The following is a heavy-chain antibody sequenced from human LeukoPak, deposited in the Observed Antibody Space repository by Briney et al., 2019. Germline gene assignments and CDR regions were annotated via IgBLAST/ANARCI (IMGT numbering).Heavy chain of an antibody. CDR1: GGSISSSSYY. CDR2: IYYSGST. CDR3: ARDGKGYGEAFDY. J-gene: IGHJ4*02. D-gene: IGHD4-17*01. V-gene: IGHV4-39*07. Sequence: PSETLSLTCTVSGGSISSSSYYWGWIRQPPGKGLEWIGSIYYSGSTYYNPSLKSRVTISVDTSKNQFSLKLSSVTAADTAVYYCARDGKGYGEAFDYWGQGTLVTVSS.